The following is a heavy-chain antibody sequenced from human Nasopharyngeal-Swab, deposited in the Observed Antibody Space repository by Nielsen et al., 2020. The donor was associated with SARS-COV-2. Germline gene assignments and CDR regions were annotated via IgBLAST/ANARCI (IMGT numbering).Heavy chain of an antibody. J-gene: IGHJ4*02. CDR2: IKSKTDGGTT. CDR1: GFTFSNAW. D-gene: IGHD3-16*02. CDR3: TTDRNYDYVWGSYRYEGY. Sequence: GESLKISCAASGFTFSNAWRSWVRQAPGKGLEWVGRIKSKTDGGTTDYAAPVKGRFTISRDDSKNTLYLQMNSLKTEDTAVYYCTTDRNYDYVWGSYRYEGYWGQGTLVTVSS. V-gene: IGHV3-15*01.